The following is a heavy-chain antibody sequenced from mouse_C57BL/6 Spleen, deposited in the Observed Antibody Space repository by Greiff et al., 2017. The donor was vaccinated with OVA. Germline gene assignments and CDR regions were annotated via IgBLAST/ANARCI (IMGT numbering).Heavy chain of an antibody. CDR2: INPNNGGT. CDR3: ARSGIVTSAY. J-gene: IGHJ3*01. V-gene: IGHV1-26*01. Sequence: EVQLQQSGPELVKPGASVKISCKASGYTFTDYYMNWVKQSHGKSLEWIGDINPNNGGTSYNQKFKGKATLTVDKSSSTAYMELRSLTSEDSAVYYCARSGIVTSAYWGQGTLVTVSA. D-gene: IGHD2-5*01. CDR1: GYTFTDYY.